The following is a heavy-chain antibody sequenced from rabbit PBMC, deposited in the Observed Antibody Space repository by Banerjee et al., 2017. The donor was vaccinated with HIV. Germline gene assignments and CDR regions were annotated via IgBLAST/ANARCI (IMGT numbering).Heavy chain of an antibody. Sequence: QQQLEESGGGLVQPEGSLTLTCTASGFSFSSSYYMCWVRQAPGKGLEWIACIYGGSSDNAYYANWAKGRFTISKTSSTTVTLQMTSLTAADTATYFCARGSGTVGYGYPLWGPGTLVTVS. D-gene: IGHD6-1*01. CDR2: IYGGSSDNA. CDR1: GFSFSSSYY. J-gene: IGHJ6*01. V-gene: IGHV1S45*01. CDR3: ARGSGTVGYGYPL.